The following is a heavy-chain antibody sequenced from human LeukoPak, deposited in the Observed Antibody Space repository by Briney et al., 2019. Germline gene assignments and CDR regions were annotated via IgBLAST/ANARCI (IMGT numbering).Heavy chain of an antibody. CDR1: GYTFTSYG. V-gene: IGHV1-18*01. D-gene: IGHD3-9*01. CDR2: ISAYNGNT. Sequence: GASEKVSCKASGYTFTSYGISWVRQAPGQGLEWMGWISAYNGNTNYAQKLQGRVTMTTDTSTSTAYMELRSLRSDDTAVYYCARVRKGRYDILTGYFDYWGQGTLVTVSS. CDR3: ARVRKGRYDILTGYFDY. J-gene: IGHJ4*02.